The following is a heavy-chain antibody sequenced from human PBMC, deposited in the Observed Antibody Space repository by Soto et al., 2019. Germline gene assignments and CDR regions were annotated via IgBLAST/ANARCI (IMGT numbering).Heavy chain of an antibody. Sequence: PSETLSLTCTVSGGSISSSSYYWGWIRQPPGKGLEWIGSIYYSGSTYYNPSLKSRVTISVDTSKNQFALKLSSVTAADTAVYYCARLFPSIHGYYYFDYWGQGTLVTVSS. J-gene: IGHJ4*02. V-gene: IGHV4-39*01. D-gene: IGHD1-1*01. CDR3: ARLFPSIHGYYYFDY. CDR1: GGSISSSSYY. CDR2: IYYSGST.